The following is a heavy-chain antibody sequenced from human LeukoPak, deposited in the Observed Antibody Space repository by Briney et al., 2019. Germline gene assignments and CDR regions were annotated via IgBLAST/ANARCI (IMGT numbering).Heavy chain of an antibody. D-gene: IGHD1-14*01. CDR3: AREILGGFNPGAY. J-gene: IGHJ4*02. V-gene: IGHV4-4*02. CDR2: IHRSGSP. Sequence: TSETLSLTCTVSLDSTTSNFWSWVRQPPGKGLEWIGEIHRSGSPNYNPSLQSRVTISIDRSRNQIVLELSSVTAADTAVYYCAREILGGFNPGAYWGQGILATVSS. CDR1: LDSTTSNF.